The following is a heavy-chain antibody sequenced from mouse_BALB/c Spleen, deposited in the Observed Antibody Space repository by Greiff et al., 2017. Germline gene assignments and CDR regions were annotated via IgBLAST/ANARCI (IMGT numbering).Heavy chain of an antibody. CDR3: ARGRDDGCLDY. CDR2: ISSGGST. V-gene: IGHV5-6-5*01. Sequence: EVKLMESGGGLVKPGGSLKLSCAASGFTFSSYAMSWVRQTPEKRLEWVASISSGGSTYYPDSVKGRFTISRDNARNILYLQMSSLRSEDTAMYYCARGRDDGCLDYWGQGTTLTVSS. D-gene: IGHD2-3*01. CDR1: GFTFSSYA. J-gene: IGHJ2*01.